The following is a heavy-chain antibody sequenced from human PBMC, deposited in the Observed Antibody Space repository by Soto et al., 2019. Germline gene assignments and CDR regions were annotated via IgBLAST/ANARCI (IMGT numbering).Heavy chain of an antibody. D-gene: IGHD3-3*01. CDR3: AKDSIPSDFWSPDYYYGMDV. CDR2: ISYDGSNK. Sequence: GGSLRLSCAASGFTFSSYGMHWVRQAPGKGLEWVAVISYDGSNKYYADSVKGRFTISRDNSKNTLYLQMNSLRAEDTAVYYCAKDSIPSDFWSPDYYYGMDVWGQGTTVTVSS. CDR1: GFTFSSYG. V-gene: IGHV3-30*18. J-gene: IGHJ6*02.